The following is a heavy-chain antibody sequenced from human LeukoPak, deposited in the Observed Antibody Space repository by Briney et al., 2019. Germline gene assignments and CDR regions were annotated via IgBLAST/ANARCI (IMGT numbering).Heavy chain of an antibody. CDR3: ARDSRRELLHAFDI. CDR1: GGSISSYY. CDR2: IYPSGST. V-gene: IGHV4-4*07. Sequence: SETLSLTCTVSGGSISSYYWSWIRQPAGKGLEWIGRIYPSGSTNYNPSLKSRVTMSVDTSKNQFSLKLSSVTAADTAVYYCARDSRRELLHAFDIWGQGTMVTVSS. D-gene: IGHD1-26*01. J-gene: IGHJ3*02.